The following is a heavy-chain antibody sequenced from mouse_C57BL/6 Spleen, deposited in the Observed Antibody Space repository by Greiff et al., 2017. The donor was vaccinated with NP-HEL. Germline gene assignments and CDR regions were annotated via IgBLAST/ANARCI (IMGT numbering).Heavy chain of an antibody. V-gene: IGHV6-6*01. CDR3: TSRGSSYENYFDY. J-gene: IGHJ2*01. CDR2: IRNKANNHAT. CDR1: GFTFSDAW. D-gene: IGHD1-1*01. Sequence: EVMLVESGGGLVQPGGSMKLSCAASGFTFSDAWMDWVRQSPEKGLEWVAEIRNKANNHATYYAESVKGRFTISRDDSKSSVYLQMNSLRAEDTGIYYCTSRGSSYENYFDYWGQGTTLTVSS.